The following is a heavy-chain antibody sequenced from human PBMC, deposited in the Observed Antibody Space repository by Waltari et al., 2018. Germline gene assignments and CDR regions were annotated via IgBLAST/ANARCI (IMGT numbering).Heavy chain of an antibody. Sequence: QVQLVESGGGLVKPGGSMRLPGAASGFPFSDHSISWLRQAPGKGLEWVSYISSSGSTIYYADSVKGRFTISRDNAKNSLYLQMNSLRAEDTAVYYCARDPSGAAFDYWGQGTLVTVSS. CDR2: ISSSGSTI. CDR1: GFPFSDHS. CDR3: ARDPSGAAFDY. J-gene: IGHJ4*02. D-gene: IGHD1-26*01. V-gene: IGHV3-11*01.